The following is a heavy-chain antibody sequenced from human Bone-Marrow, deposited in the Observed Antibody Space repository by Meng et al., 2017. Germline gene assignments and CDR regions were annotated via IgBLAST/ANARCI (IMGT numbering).Heavy chain of an antibody. Sequence: SETLSLTCAISGDSVSSNSAAWNWIRQSPSRGLEWLGRTYNRSECFSDYAVSLKSRITINPDTSKNQFSLQLNSVTPEDTAVYYCAREAHYYGSGSYYDNWGQGTLVTVSS. CDR2: TYNRSECFS. CDR3: AREAHYYGSGSYYDN. V-gene: IGHV6-1*01. CDR1: GDSVSSNSAA. J-gene: IGHJ4*02. D-gene: IGHD3-10*01.